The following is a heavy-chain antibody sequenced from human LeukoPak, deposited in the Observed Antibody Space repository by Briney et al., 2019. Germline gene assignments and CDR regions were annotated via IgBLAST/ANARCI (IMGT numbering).Heavy chain of an antibody. CDR1: GFTFSSYE. CDR3: ARADSWLRGYAFDI. Sequence: LTGGSLRLSCAASGFTFSSYEMNWVRQAPGKGLEWVANIKQDGSEKYYVDSVKGRFTISRDNAKNSLYLQMNSLRAEDTAVYYCARADSWLRGYAFDIWGQGTMVTVSS. D-gene: IGHD5-12*01. J-gene: IGHJ3*02. CDR2: IKQDGSEK. V-gene: IGHV3-7*01.